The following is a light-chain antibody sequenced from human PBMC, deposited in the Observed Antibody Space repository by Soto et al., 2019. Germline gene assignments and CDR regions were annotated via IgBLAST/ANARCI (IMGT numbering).Light chain of an antibody. CDR2: AAS. V-gene: IGKV1-39*01. CDR3: QQCLSTPLT. CDR1: QSITTH. Sequence: DIQMTQSPSSLSASVGDRVTITCRASQSITTHLNWYQQKPGKAPKLLISAASTLQSGVPSTFSGSGSGTDFTLTISSLQPEDFATYFCQQCLSTPLTFGGGTKVEIK. J-gene: IGKJ4*01.